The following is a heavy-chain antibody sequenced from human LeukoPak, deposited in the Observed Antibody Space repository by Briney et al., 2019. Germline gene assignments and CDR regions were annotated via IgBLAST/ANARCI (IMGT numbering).Heavy chain of an antibody. V-gene: IGHV1-69*04. J-gene: IGHJ2*01. D-gene: IGHD2-21*01. Sequence: VASVKVSCKASGSTFSSYAISWVRQAPGQGLEWMGRIIPILGIANYAQKFQGRVTITADKSTSTAYMELSSLRSEDTAVYYCARDFGDNWYFDLWGRGTLVTVSS. CDR3: ARDFGDNWYFDL. CDR1: GSTFSSYA. CDR2: IIPILGIA.